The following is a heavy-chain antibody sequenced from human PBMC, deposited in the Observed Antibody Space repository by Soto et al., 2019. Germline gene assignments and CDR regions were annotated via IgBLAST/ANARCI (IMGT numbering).Heavy chain of an antibody. V-gene: IGHV3-30*18. CDR1: GFTFSSYG. Sequence: GGSLRLSCAASGFTFSSYGMHWVRQAPGKGLEWVAVISYDGSNKYYADSVKGRFTISRDNSKNTLYLQMNSLRAEDTAVYYCAKDLVGDGYNGLPQIWGQGTMVTVSS. D-gene: IGHD3-10*01. CDR3: AKDLVGDGYNGLPQI. J-gene: IGHJ3*02. CDR2: ISYDGSNK.